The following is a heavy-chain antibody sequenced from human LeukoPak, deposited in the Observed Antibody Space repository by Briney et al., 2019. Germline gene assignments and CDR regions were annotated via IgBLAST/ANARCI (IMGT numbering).Heavy chain of an antibody. V-gene: IGHV3-33*01. CDR3: ARDCAGTTHTPRFDY. CDR2: IWHDGSNK. CDR1: GFTFSSYG. J-gene: IGHJ4*02. D-gene: IGHD1-7*01. Sequence: AGGSLRLSCAASGFTFSSYGIHWGRQTPGKGLEWVAVIWHDGSNKYCADSVKGRFTISRDNSKNMLYLEMNSLRAEDTAVYYCARDCAGTTHTPRFDYWGQGTLVTVTS.